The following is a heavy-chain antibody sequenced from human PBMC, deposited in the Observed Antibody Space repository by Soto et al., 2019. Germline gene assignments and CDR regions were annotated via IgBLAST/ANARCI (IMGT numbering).Heavy chain of an antibody. J-gene: IGHJ4*02. CDR3: AVLGAATATFDF. V-gene: IGHV3-30*03. Sequence: QVQLVESGGGVVQPGRSLRLSCAASGFTFSSYAMHWVRQAPGKGLEWVAVISRDGSNKYYADSVQGRFIISRDNSKDTVYLQVNSLRAEDTAVYCCAVLGAATATFDFWGQGTLVTVSS. D-gene: IGHD2-21*02. CDR1: GFTFSSYA. CDR2: ISRDGSNK.